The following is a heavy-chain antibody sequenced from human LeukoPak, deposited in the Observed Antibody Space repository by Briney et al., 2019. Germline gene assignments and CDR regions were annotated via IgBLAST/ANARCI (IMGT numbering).Heavy chain of an antibody. J-gene: IGHJ4*02. Sequence: GGSLRLSCAASGFTFSSYWMSWVRQAPGKGLEWVANIKEDESEKYYVDSVKGRFTISRDNTKNSLYLEMNSLRVEDTAVYYCSTIGYYWGQGTLVTVSS. V-gene: IGHV3-7*01. CDR2: IKEDESEK. D-gene: IGHD1-1*01. CDR1: GFTFSSYW. CDR3: STIGYY.